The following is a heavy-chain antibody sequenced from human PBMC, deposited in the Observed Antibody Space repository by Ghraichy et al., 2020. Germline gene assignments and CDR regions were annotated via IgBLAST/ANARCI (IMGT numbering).Heavy chain of an antibody. D-gene: IGHD6-19*01. Sequence: SETLSLTCTVSGGSISSYYWSWIRQPPGKGLEWIGYIYYSGSTNYNPSLKSRVTISVDTSKNQFSLKLSSVTAAETAVYYCARNSAVAGFRTGYYYGMDVWGQGTTVTVSS. J-gene: IGHJ6*02. CDR2: IYYSGST. CDR3: ARNSAVAGFRTGYYYGMDV. CDR1: GGSISSYY. V-gene: IGHV4-59*01.